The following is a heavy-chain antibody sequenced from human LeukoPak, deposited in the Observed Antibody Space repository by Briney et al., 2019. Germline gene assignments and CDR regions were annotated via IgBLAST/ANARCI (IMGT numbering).Heavy chain of an antibody. V-gene: IGHV4-59*08. CDR3: AGLPRGTRPPDYFQH. J-gene: IGHJ1*01. CDR1: GGSISSYY. D-gene: IGHD1-1*01. CDR2: IYYSGST. Sequence: PSETLSLTCTVSGGSISSYYWSWIRQPPGKGLEGVGHIYYSGSTNYNPSLESRVTVSLDTSKNQFSLKLTSVTAADTAAYYCAGLPRGTRPPDYFQHWGQGTLVTVSS.